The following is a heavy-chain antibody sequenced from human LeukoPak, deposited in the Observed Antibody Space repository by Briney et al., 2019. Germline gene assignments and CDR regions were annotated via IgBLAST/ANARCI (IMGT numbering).Heavy chain of an antibody. D-gene: IGHD6-19*01. CDR1: GFTFSSYA. CDR2: ISYDGSNK. J-gene: IGHJ6*02. CDR3: ARGTRYSSGWYEFYYYYGMDV. V-gene: IGHV3-30-3*01. Sequence: GGSLRLSCAASGFTFSSYAMHWVRQAPGKGLEWVAVISYDGSNKYYADSVKGRFTISRDNSKNTLYLQMNSLRAEDTAVYYCARGTRYSSGWYEFYYYYGMDVWGQGTTVTVPS.